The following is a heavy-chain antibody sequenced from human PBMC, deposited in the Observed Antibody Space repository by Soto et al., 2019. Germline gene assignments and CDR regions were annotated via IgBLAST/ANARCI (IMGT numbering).Heavy chain of an antibody. J-gene: IGHJ4*02. V-gene: IGHV3-23*01. Sequence: GGSLRLSCAASGFTFSSYAMSWVRQAPGKGLEWVSTLGGADGGTYYADSVKGRLTISRDNSKDTLYLQMNNLRAEDTALYYCAKGGVIATFGGVIVPYYFDSWGQGTPVTVSS. CDR3: AKGGVIATFGGVIVPYYFDS. CDR2: LGGADGGT. D-gene: IGHD3-16*02. CDR1: GFTFSSYA.